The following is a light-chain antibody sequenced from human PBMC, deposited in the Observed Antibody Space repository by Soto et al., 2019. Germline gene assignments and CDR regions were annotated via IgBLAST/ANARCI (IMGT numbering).Light chain of an antibody. CDR2: DAF. CDR3: QQRYSWPPLT. J-gene: IGKJ4*01. V-gene: IGKV3D-20*02. CDR1: QSVSSSY. Sequence: DIVLTQSPGTLSLSPGERAALSCRSIQSVSSSYLAWYQQKPGQAPRLLIFDAFTRVTGIPARFSGSGSGTDFTLTISSLEPEDFAVYYCQQRYSWPPLTFGGGTKVDIK.